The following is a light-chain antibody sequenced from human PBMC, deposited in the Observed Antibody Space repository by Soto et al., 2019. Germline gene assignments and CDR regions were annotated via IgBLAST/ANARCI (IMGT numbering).Light chain of an antibody. CDR1: QSISSW. Sequence: DIQMTQSPSTLSASVGDRVTNTCRASQSISSWLAWYQPKPGKAPKLLIYDASSFESGVPSRFSGSGSGTEFTLTISSLQPDDFATYYCQQYNSYSWTFGQGTKVDIK. CDR3: QQYNSYSWT. CDR2: DAS. V-gene: IGKV1-5*01. J-gene: IGKJ1*01.